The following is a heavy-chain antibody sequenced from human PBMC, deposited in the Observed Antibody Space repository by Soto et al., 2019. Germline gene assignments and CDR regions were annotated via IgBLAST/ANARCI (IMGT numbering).Heavy chain of an antibody. CDR3: AHGLGSGDIRSGDNTNIWNEGSFDY. Sequence: GPTLVKPTQTLTLTCAFSGFSLTSSGVGVGWIRQPPGKALEGLALIYWDNDKRYSPSLKTRLNITKDTSKYQVVLTMTDVVPVDTATYFYAHGLGSGDIRSGDNTNIWNEGSFDYWGQGIFVTVSS. D-gene: IGHD1-1*01. CDR2: IYWDNDK. CDR1: GFSLTSSGVG. J-gene: IGHJ4*02. V-gene: IGHV2-5*02.